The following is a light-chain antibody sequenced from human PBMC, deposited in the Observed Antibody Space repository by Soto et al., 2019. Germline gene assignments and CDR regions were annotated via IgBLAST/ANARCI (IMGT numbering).Light chain of an antibody. Sequence: QSALTQPASVSGSPGQSITISCTGTSSDIGGYNFVSWYQQHPGKAPKLMIYDVSNRPSGVSNRFSGSKSGNTASLTISGLQVEDEADYYCSSYTGRPPIVVFGGGIKLTVL. V-gene: IGLV2-14*01. J-gene: IGLJ2*01. CDR3: SSYTGRPPIVV. CDR1: SSDIGGYNF. CDR2: DVS.